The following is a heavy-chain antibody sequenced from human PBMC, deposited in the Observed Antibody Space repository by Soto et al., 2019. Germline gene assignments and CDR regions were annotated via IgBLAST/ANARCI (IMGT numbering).Heavy chain of an antibody. J-gene: IGHJ6*02. Sequence: QPGGSLRLSCAASGFTFSSYSMNWVRQAPGKGLEWVSYISSSSSTIYYADSVKGRFTISRGNAKSSLYLQMNSLRDEDTAVYYCARPEYSSSSYGMDVWGQGTTVTVSS. V-gene: IGHV3-48*02. CDR3: ARPEYSSSSYGMDV. CDR2: ISSSSSTI. CDR1: GFTFSSYS. D-gene: IGHD6-6*01.